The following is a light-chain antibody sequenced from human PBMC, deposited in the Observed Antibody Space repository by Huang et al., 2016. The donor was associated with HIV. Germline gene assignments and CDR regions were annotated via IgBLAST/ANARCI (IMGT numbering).Light chain of an antibody. CDR1: QDINSH. CDR2: AAS. CDR3: LQLNNYPGT. J-gene: IGKJ3*01. V-gene: IGKV1-9*01. Sequence: IQLTQSPSSLSASVGDRVTNTCRASQDINSHLAWYQQKPGKAPKLLIYAASTLESGVPSRFSGSGSGADFTLTINNLQPEDFATYYCLQLNNYPGTFGPGTNVDV.